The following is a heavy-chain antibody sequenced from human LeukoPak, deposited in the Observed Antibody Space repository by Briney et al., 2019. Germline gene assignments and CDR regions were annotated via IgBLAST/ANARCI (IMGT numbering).Heavy chain of an antibody. CDR3: AVRPGYDSSGYVDY. CDR1: GYTFTSYG. J-gene: IGHJ4*02. CDR2: ISAYNGNT. Sequence: ASVKVSCKASGYTFTSYGISWVRQAPGQGLEWMGWISAYNGNTNYAQKLQGRVTMTTDTSTSTAYMELSSLRSEDTAVYYCAVRPGYDSSGYVDYWGQGTLVTVSS. D-gene: IGHD3-22*01. V-gene: IGHV1-18*01.